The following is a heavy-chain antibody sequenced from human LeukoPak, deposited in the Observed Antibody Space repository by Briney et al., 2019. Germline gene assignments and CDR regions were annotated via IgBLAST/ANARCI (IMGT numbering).Heavy chain of an antibody. CDR3: ARGRTDCSSTSCYDWFDP. CDR1: GGSISSGGYY. V-gene: IGHV4-31*03. CDR2: IYYSGST. D-gene: IGHD2-2*01. Sequence: SQTLSLTCTVSGGSISSGGYYWSWIRQHPGKGLEWIGYIYYSGSTYYNPSLKSRVTISVDTPKNQFSLKLSSVTAADTAVYYCARGRTDCSSTSCYDWFDPWGQGTLVTVSS. J-gene: IGHJ5*02.